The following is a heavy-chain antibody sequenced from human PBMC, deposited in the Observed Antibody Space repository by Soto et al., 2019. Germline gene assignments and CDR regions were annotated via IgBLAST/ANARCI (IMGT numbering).Heavy chain of an antibody. D-gene: IGHD3-10*01. CDR1: GDSINSRYW. V-gene: IGHV4-4*02. Sequence: SETLSLTCAVSGDSINSRYWWSWVRQSPGKGLEWIGEIYHTGSTNYNPSLKSRVTISVDTSKNQFSLKLRSVTAADMAVYYCARRTISMVRGVIITGWFDPWGQGTLVTVS. CDR2: IYHTGST. CDR3: ARRTISMVRGVIITGWFDP. J-gene: IGHJ5*02.